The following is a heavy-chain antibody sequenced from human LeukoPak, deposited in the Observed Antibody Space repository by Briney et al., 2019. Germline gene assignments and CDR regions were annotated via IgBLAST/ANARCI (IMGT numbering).Heavy chain of an antibody. Sequence: GGSLRLSCAASGFTFSSYAMSWVRQAPGKGLEWVSGISGSGGSTLYADSVKGRFTISRDNSKKTVYLQMNSLRAEDTAVYYCAKDRWAQFFYWYFDLWGRGTLVTVSS. D-gene: IGHD3-16*01. CDR3: AKDRWAQFFYWYFDL. J-gene: IGHJ2*01. CDR1: GFTFSSYA. CDR2: ISGSGGST. V-gene: IGHV3-23*01.